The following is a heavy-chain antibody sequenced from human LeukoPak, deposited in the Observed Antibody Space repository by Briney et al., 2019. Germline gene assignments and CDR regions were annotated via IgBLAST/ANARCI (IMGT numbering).Heavy chain of an antibody. CDR1: DGSINSGSYY. D-gene: IGHD4-11*01. J-gene: IGHJ4*02. Sequence: NPSETLSLTCTVSDGSINSGSYYWGWVRQPPGKGLEWIGTVFYNRATYYNPDPSLKSRVTMSIDLSRNQFSLKLTSVTAADTARYHCAREARATTVPSNLDYWGQGILVTVSS. CDR3: AREARATTVPSNLDY. V-gene: IGHV4-39*02. CDR2: VFYNRAT.